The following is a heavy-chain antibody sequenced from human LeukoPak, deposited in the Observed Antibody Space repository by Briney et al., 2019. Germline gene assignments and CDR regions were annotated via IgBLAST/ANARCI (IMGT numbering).Heavy chain of an antibody. J-gene: IGHJ4*02. CDR2: INTVASYI. CDR1: GLTFGSFS. D-gene: IGHD3-22*01. V-gene: IGHV3-21*06. Sequence: GGSLRLSCAASGLTFGSFSFNWVRQGPGKGLEWVSSINTVASYIYYADSVKGRFTISRDNAKNSLYLQMNSLRAEDTGVYYCARLRRNSDKSGFYYYYDYWGQGTLVTVSS. CDR3: ARLRRNSDKSGFYYYYDY.